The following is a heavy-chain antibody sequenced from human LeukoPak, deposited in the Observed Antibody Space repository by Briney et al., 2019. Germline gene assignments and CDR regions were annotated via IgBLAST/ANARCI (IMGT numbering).Heavy chain of an antibody. Sequence: PSETLSLTCPVSGGSISSYCWSWIRQPPGKGLEWIGYIYYSGSTNYNPSLKSRVTISVDTSKNQFSLKLSSVTAADTAVYYCARDRLRWFDYWGQGTLVTVSS. CDR1: GGSISSYC. J-gene: IGHJ4*02. CDR3: ARDRLRWFDY. V-gene: IGHV4-59*01. D-gene: IGHD4-23*01. CDR2: IYYSGST.